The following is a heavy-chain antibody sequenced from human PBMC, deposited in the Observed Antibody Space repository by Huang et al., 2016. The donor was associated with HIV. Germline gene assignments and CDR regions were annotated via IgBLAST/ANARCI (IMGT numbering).Heavy chain of an antibody. CDR3: ASSPREVFGVFDY. CDR2: INTNNGNT. Sequence: QVQLVQSGSELKKPGASVKVSCKASGYTFTSYAMNWVRQAPGQGLEWKEGINTNNGNTTYAQGFTGRFVFSLDTSVSTAYLQISSLKAEDTAVYYCASSPREVFGVFDYWGQGTLVTVSS. CDR1: GYTFTSYA. V-gene: IGHV7-4-1*02. D-gene: IGHD3-3*01. J-gene: IGHJ4*02.